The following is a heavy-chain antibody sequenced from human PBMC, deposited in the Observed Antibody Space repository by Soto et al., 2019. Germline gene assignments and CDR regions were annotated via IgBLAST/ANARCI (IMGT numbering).Heavy chain of an antibody. CDR1: GFIFSHAW. CDR2: VKNNGGAT. Sequence: EVQLVESGGDLVKPGGSLRLSYAASGFIFSHAWFHWVRQPPGKGLELVGRVKNNGGATDYAASVKGRFTISRDDSKDTVYLQMSSLRTEDTAIYYCAADLGPAYDSNNWFDPWGQGTLVTVSS. CDR3: AADLGPAYDSNNWFDP. J-gene: IGHJ5*02. D-gene: IGHD2-21*01. V-gene: IGHV3-15*07.